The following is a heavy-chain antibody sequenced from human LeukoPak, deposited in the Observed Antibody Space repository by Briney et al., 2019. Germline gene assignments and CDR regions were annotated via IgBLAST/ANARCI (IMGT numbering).Heavy chain of an antibody. V-gene: IGHV1-2*02. CDR1: GYTFSAYY. CDR3: ARVKQPLQLSLDD. CDR2: INPNSGGP. D-gene: IGHD6-13*01. Sequence: ASVTVSCKASGYTFSAYYIHWVRQAPGQGLEWMGWINPNSGGPNYAQKFQGRVTMTSDTSINTAYMELSRLRSDDSAVYYRARVKQPLQLSLDDRGQGTLVTVSS. J-gene: IGHJ4*02.